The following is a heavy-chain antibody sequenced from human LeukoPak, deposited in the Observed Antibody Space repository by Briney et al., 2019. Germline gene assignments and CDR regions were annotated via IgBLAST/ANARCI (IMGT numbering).Heavy chain of an antibody. CDR2: IFYSGTT. CDR1: GGSIISYH. Sequence: SETLSLTCTVSGGSIISYHWSWIRQPPGKGLEWIGHIFYSGTTNYNPSLQSRVTISVDTSNNQLFLKLSSVTAADTAVYYCARGDDSSGYYIPRFDYWGQGTLVTVSS. V-gene: IGHV4-59*01. J-gene: IGHJ4*02. CDR3: ARGDDSSGYYIPRFDY. D-gene: IGHD3-22*01.